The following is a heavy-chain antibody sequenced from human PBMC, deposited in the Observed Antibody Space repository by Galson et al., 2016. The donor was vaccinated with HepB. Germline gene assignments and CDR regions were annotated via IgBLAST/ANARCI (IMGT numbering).Heavy chain of an antibody. CDR2: IWYDTSNK. J-gene: IGHJ4*02. Sequence: SLRLSCACSGFTFTPYSMNWVRQAPGKGLEWVAAIWYDTSNKWYANSVMGRFAISRDNSENTLYLQMNSLRAEDTATYYCARGVGSTEMSCSDYWGQGTLVTVSS. CDR1: GFTFTPYS. CDR3: ARGVGSTEMSCSDY. V-gene: IGHV3-33*01. D-gene: IGHD1-26*01.